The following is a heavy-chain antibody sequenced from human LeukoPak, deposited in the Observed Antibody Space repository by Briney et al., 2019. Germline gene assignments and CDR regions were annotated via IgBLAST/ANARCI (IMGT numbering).Heavy chain of an antibody. CDR2: ISGSGEST. Sequence: GGSLRLSCAASGFTFRSYGMSWVRQAPGKGLEWVSAISGSGESTYYADSVKGRFTISRDNSKNTLYLQMNSLRAEDTAVYYCARGSGYYPLAFDYWGQGTLVTVSS. CDR3: ARGSGYYPLAFDY. CDR1: GFTFRSYG. V-gene: IGHV3-23*01. D-gene: IGHD3-3*01. J-gene: IGHJ4*02.